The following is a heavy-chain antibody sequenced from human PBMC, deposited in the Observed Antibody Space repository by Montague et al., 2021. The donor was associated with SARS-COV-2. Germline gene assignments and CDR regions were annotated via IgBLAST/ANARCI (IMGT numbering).Heavy chain of an antibody. CDR2: IYYSGST. CDR3: ARDHGQRFGELWGHGLDV. J-gene: IGHJ6*02. Sequence: TLSLTCSVSSGSISTGHHWSWIRQHPMKGLEWIGYIYYSGSTYYNPSFKGRVTISIDTAKNQFSLELTSMTAADTAVYYCARDHGQRFGELWGHGLDVWGQGTTVIVSS. V-gene: IGHV4-31*03. D-gene: IGHD3-10*01. CDR1: SGSISTGHH.